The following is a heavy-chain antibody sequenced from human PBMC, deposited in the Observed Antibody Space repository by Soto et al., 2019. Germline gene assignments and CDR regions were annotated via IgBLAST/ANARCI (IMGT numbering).Heavy chain of an antibody. CDR2: IIPSFGTA. J-gene: IGHJ4*02. D-gene: IGHD2-21*02. CDR3: AREVGGGSDLYDFDF. Sequence: SVNLSRKAVVGSFSSDVSCWLRQPPGQGLEWMGGIIPSFGTANYAQKFQGRVTITADESTSTAYMELSSLRAEDTAVYYCAREVGGGSDLYDFDFWGQGTLVTVSS. V-gene: IGHV1-69*13. CDR1: VGSFSSDV.